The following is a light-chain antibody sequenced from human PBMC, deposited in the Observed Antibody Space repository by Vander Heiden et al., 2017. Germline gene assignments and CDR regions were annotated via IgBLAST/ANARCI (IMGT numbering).Light chain of an antibody. CDR3: QQYESTPPWT. CDR1: QSVLYSSNNKNY. V-gene: IGKV4-1*01. J-gene: IGKJ1*01. CDR2: WAS. Sequence: DIVMTQSPDSLAVSLGERATINCKSSQSVLYSSNNKNYLAWYQQKPGQPPKLLIYWASTRESGVPDRFSGSGYGTDFTLTISSLQAEDVAVYYCQQYESTPPWTFGQGTKVEIK.